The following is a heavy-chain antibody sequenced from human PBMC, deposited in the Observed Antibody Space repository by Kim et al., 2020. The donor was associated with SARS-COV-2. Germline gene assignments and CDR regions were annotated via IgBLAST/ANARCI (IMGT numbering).Heavy chain of an antibody. J-gene: IGHJ4*02. Sequence: NTNPSLMSRVTMSVNTSKNQSSLKLSSVTAADTAVYYCARVNILTGYLFDYWGQGTLVTVSS. CDR3: ARVNILTGYLFDY. V-gene: IGHV4-4*07. D-gene: IGHD3-9*01.